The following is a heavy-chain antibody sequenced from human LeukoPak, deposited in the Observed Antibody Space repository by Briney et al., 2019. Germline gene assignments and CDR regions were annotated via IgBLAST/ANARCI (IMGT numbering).Heavy chain of an antibody. V-gene: IGHV3-30*01. D-gene: IGHD3-3*01. Sequence: GGSLRLSCAASGFTFSSYAMHWVRQAPGKGLEWVAVISYDGSNKYYADSVKGRFTISRDNSKNTLYLQMNSLRAEDTAVYYCAREGITIFGVVIIYYYYYYMDVWGKGTTVTVSS. CDR3: AREGITIFGVVIIYYYYYYMDV. J-gene: IGHJ6*03. CDR2: ISYDGSNK. CDR1: GFTFSSYA.